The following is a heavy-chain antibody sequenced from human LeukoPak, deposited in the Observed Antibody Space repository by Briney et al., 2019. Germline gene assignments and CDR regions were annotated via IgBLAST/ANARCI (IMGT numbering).Heavy chain of an antibody. CDR3: ARSIVDILTGYNYYYYGMDV. J-gene: IGHJ6*02. CDR1: GYTFTGYY. D-gene: IGHD3-9*01. V-gene: IGHV1-2*02. CDR2: INPNSGGT. Sequence: GASVKVSCKASGYTFTGYYMHWVRQAPGQGLEWMGWINPNSGGTNYAQKFQGRVTMTRDTSISTAYMELSRLRSDDTAVYYCARSIVDILTGYNYYYYGMDVWGQGTTVTVSS.